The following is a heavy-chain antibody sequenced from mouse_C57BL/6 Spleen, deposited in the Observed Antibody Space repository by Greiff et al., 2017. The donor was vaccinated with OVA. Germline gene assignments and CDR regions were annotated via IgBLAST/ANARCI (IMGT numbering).Heavy chain of an antibody. J-gene: IGHJ4*01. CDR3: ARSPYGSSYDYAMDY. D-gene: IGHD1-1*01. CDR1: GYTFTSYW. CDR2: IDPSDSYT. V-gene: IGHV1-50*01. Sequence: VQLQESGAELVKPGASVKLSCKASGYTFTSYWMQWVKQRPGQGLEWIGEIDPSDSYTNYNQKFKGKATLTVDTSSSTAYMQLSSLTSEDSAVYYCARSPYGSSYDYAMDYWGQGTSVTVSS.